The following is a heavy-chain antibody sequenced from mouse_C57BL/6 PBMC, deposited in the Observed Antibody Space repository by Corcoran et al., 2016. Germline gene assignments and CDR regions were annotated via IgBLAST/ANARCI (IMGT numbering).Heavy chain of an antibody. V-gene: IGHV9-3*01. J-gene: IGHJ1*03. CDR3: ARRRFTTVVAADVDV. Sequence: QIQLVQSGPELKKPGETVKISCKASGYTFTTYGMSWVKQAPGKGLKWMGWINTYSGVPTYADDFKGRFAFSLETSASTAYLQINNLKNEDTATYFCARRRFTTVVAADVDVWDTGTTVAVSS. CDR1: GYTFTTYG. CDR2: INTYSGVP. D-gene: IGHD1-1*01.